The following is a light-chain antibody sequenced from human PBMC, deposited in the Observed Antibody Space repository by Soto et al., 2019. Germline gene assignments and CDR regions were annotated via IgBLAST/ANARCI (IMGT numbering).Light chain of an antibody. CDR2: GAS. CDR3: QQYGSSPFT. J-gene: IGKJ3*01. CDR1: QSVSSSY. V-gene: IGKV3-20*01. Sequence: EIVLTQSPGTLSLSPGERATLSCGASQSVSSSYLAWYQQKPGQAPRLLIYGASSRATRIPDRFSGSGSGTDFTLTISRLEPEDFAVYYCQQYGSSPFTFGPGTKVDIK.